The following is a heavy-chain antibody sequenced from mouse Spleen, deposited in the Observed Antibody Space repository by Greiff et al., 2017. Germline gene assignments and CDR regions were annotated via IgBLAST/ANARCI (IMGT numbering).Heavy chain of an antibody. CDR1: GYSITSGYY. J-gene: IGHJ2*01. Sequence: EVQLQQSGPGLVKPSQSLSLTCSVTGYSITSGYYWNWIRQFPGNKLEWMGYISYDGSNNYNPSLKNRISITRDTSKNQFFLKLNSVTTEDTATYYCARDRDYYDGSYDYFDYWGQGTTLTVSS. D-gene: IGHD1-1*01. CDR2: ISYDGSN. V-gene: IGHV3-6*01. CDR3: ARDRDYYDGSYDYFDY.